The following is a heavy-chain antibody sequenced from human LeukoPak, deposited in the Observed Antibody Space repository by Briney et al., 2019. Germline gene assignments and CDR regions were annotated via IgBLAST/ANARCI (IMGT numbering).Heavy chain of an antibody. CDR3: LAGYYYYMDV. J-gene: IGHJ6*03. D-gene: IGHD6-13*01. V-gene: IGHV3-74*01. CDR2: INTHGSST. Sequence: GGSLRLSCAASGFAFSNYWLHWVRQAPGKGLEWVARINTHGSSTNYADSVKGRFTISRDNAKNTLYLQMTSLSAEDTAVYYALAGYYYYMDVWGKGTTVTASS. CDR1: GFAFSNYW.